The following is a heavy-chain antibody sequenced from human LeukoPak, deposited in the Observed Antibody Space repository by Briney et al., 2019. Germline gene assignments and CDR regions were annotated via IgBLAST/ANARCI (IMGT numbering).Heavy chain of an antibody. CDR1: GGSISSGSYY. V-gene: IGHV4-61*02. D-gene: IGHD3-10*01. Sequence: SETLSLTCTVSGGSISSGSYYWSWIRQPAGKGLEWIGRIYTSGSTNYNPSLKSRVTISVDTSKNQFSLKLSSVTAADTAVYYCARAGPFGNWFDPWGQGTLVTVSS. J-gene: IGHJ5*02. CDR2: IYTSGST. CDR3: ARAGPFGNWFDP.